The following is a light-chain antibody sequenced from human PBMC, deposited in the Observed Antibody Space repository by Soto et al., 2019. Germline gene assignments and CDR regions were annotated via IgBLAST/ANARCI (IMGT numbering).Light chain of an antibody. V-gene: IGLV2-23*01. CDR3: CSYAGSDKWV. J-gene: IGLJ3*02. CDR2: EGI. Sequence: SALTQPASVSGSPGQSITISCTGTSTDVGNDNLVSWFQQHPGKAPKLMIYEGIKRPSGVSARFSGPKSGNSASLTIAGLQPEDEADYHCCSYAGSDKWVFGGRTQLTVL. CDR1: STDVGNDNL.